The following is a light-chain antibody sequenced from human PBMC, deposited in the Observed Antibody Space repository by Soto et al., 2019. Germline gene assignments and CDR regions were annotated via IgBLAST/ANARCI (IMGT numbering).Light chain of an antibody. CDR2: WAS. Sequence: DIVMTQSPDSLAVSLGERATINCKSSQSLLYSSNNKNYLTWYQHKPGQPPKLLIYWASTRKSGVPDRFSGSGSGPDFTLTISSLQAEDVAVYYCQQYYSIPPTFGGGTKVEIK. CDR3: QQYYSIPPT. CDR1: QSLLYSSNNKNY. J-gene: IGKJ4*01. V-gene: IGKV4-1*01.